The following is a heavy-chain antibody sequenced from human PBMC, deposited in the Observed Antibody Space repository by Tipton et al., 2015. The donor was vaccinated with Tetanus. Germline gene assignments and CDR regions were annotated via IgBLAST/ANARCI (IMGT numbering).Heavy chain of an antibody. CDR3: ARGRYYDFWSGYYTDWFDP. Sequence: TLSLTCTVSGGSISSGGYYWSWIRQHPGKGLEWIGYIYYSGSTYYNPSLKSRVTISVDTSKNQFSLKLSSVTAADTAVYYCARGRYYDFWSGYYTDWFDPWGQGTLVTVSS. CDR2: IYYSGST. J-gene: IGHJ5*02. V-gene: IGHV4-31*03. D-gene: IGHD3-3*01. CDR1: GGSISSGGYY.